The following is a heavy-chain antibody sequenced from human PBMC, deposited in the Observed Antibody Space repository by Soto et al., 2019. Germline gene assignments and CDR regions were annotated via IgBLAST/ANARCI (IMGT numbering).Heavy chain of an antibody. J-gene: IGHJ4*02. CDR1: GCTFSSYA. CDR2: ISGSGGST. CDR3: AKMAMIVVVIKKNYFDY. V-gene: IGHV3-23*01. D-gene: IGHD3-22*01. Sequence: GGSLRLSWAASGCTFSSYAMSWIRQAPGKGLEWVSAISGSGGSTYYADSVKGRFTISRDNSKNTLYLQMNSLRAEDTAVYYCAKMAMIVVVIKKNYFDYWGQGTLVTVSS.